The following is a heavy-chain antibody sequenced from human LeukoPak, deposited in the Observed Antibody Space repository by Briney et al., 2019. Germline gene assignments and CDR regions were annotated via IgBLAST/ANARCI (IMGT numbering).Heavy chain of an antibody. D-gene: IGHD3-3*01. J-gene: IGHJ6*02. Sequence: GRSLRLSCAASGFTFSSYAMHWVRQAPGKGLEWVSSISSSSSYIYYADSVKGRFTISRDNAKNSLYLQMNSLRAEDTAVYYCARDLGWDYDFWSGYYSHYGMDVWGQGTTVTVSS. CDR1: GFTFSSYA. CDR3: ARDLGWDYDFWSGYYSHYGMDV. V-gene: IGHV3-21*01. CDR2: ISSSSSYI.